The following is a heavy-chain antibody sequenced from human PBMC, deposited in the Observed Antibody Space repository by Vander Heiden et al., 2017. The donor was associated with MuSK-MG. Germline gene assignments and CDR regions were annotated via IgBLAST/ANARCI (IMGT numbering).Heavy chain of an antibody. CDR2: TYYRSKWYN. CDR3: AREGYCSGGSCYEGFDP. D-gene: IGHD2-15*01. V-gene: IGHV6-1*01. Sequence: QVQLQQSGPGLVKPSQTLSLTCAISGDSVSSNSAAWNWIRQSPSRGLEWLGRTYYRSKWYNDYEVSVKSRITINPDTSKNQFSLQLNSVTPEDTAVYYCAREGYCSGGSCYEGFDPWGQGTLVTVSS. J-gene: IGHJ5*02. CDR1: GDSVSSNSAA.